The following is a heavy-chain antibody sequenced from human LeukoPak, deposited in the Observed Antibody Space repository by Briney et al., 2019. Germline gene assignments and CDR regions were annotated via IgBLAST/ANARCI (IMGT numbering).Heavy chain of an antibody. CDR2: IYYSGSI. J-gene: IGHJ6*03. CDR3: ARDTHYSSSSGYYYYYMNV. V-gene: IGHV4-39*07. Sequence: SETLSLTRSVSGGSISSSSYYWGWIRQPPGKGLEWIGSIYYSGSIYYNPSLKSRVTISIDTSKNQFSLRLSSVTAADTAVYYCARDTHYSSSSGYYYYYMNVWGKGTTVTVSS. CDR1: GGSISSSSYY. D-gene: IGHD6-6*01.